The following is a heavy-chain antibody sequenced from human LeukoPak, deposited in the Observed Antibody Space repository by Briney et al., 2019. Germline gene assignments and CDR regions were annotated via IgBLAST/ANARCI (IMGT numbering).Heavy chain of an antibody. CDR1: GFTFSSYW. J-gene: IGHJ4*02. D-gene: IGHD5-18*01. Sequence: PGGSLRLSCAASGFTFSSYWMHWVRQAPGKGLVWVSRINSDGSSTRYADSVKGRFTMSRDNAKNTLYLQLNSLRAEDTAVYYCARDLGDNYGPFDYWGQGILVTVSS. V-gene: IGHV3-74*01. CDR2: INSDGSST. CDR3: ARDLGDNYGPFDY.